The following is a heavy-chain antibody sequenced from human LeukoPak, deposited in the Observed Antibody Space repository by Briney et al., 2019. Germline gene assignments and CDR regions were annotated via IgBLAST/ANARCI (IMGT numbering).Heavy chain of an antibody. CDR2: IGASGATT. CDR3: ARILGEGAFDI. D-gene: IGHD3-10*01. Sequence: PGESLRLSCAASGFTFSNYAMKWVRQAPGKGLEWVSAIGASGATTRYGDSVKGRFTISRDNSKNTLYLQMTSLRADDTAVYYCARILGEGAFDIWGQGTMVTVSS. V-gene: IGHV3-23*01. J-gene: IGHJ3*02. CDR1: GFTFSNYA.